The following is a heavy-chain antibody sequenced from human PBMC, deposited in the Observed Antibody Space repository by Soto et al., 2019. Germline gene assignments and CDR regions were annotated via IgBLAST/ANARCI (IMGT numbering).Heavy chain of an antibody. Sequence: SETLSPTCTVSGASISGFYWSWIRKSAGKGLEWIGRIYATGTTDYNPSLKSRVMMSVDTSKKQFSLKLRSVTAADTAVYYCVRDGTKTLRDWFDPWGQGISVTVSS. CDR2: IYATGTT. J-gene: IGHJ5*02. V-gene: IGHV4-4*07. CDR1: GASISGFY. CDR3: VRDGTKTLRDWFDP. D-gene: IGHD1-1*01.